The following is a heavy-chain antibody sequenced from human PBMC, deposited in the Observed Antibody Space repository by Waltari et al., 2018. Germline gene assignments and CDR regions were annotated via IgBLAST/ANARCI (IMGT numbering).Heavy chain of an antibody. V-gene: IGHV4-59*01. Sequence: QVQLQESGPGLVNPSETLSLTCTVSGGSISSYYWIWIRQPPGKGLEWIGYIYYSGSTNYNPSLKSRVTISVDTSKNQFSLKLSSVTAADTAVYYCARANLLNGLGYWGQGTLVTVSS. J-gene: IGHJ4*02. CDR2: IYYSGST. CDR3: ARANLLNGLGY. CDR1: GGSISSYY. D-gene: IGHD2-8*01.